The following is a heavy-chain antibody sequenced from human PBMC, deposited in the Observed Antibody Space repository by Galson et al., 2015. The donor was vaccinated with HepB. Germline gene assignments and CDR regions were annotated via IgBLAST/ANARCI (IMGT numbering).Heavy chain of an antibody. CDR2: IYSGGST. CDR1: GFTVSRNY. D-gene: IGHD3-22*01. J-gene: IGHJ4*02. CDR3: AGGGYYYDSNGYYYLDY. Sequence: SLRLSCAASGFTVSRNYMSWVRQAPGKGLEWVSVIYSGGSTQYADSVKGRFTISRDNSKNTLYLQMNSLRAEDTAVYYCAGGGYYYDSNGYYYLDYWGQGTLVTVSS. V-gene: IGHV3-53*01.